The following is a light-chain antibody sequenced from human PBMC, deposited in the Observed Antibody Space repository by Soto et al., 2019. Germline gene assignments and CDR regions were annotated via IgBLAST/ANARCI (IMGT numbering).Light chain of an antibody. J-gene: IGKJ1*01. Sequence: DIQMTQSPSTLSASVGDRVTITCRASQSIDTWLAWHQQKPGQVPKLLISKASSLESGVPSRFSGSGSGTEFTLTISSLQPDDFATYYCQHYNSYSEAFGQGTKVDI. CDR3: QHYNSYSEA. V-gene: IGKV1-5*03. CDR1: QSIDTW. CDR2: KAS.